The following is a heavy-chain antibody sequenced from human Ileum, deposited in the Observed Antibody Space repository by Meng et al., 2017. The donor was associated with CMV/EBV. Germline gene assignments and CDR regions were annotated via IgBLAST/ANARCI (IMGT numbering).Heavy chain of an antibody. CDR2: INTDGTTT. Sequence: GGSLRLSCTASGITFRSYWMHWVRQGPGEGLVWVSRINTDGTTTAYADFVKGRFTISRDNARSRLYLQMNSLRADDTAVYYCAGGGLDYYGVGNGYNGYFYFGMDVWGRGTTVTVSS. CDR3: AGGGLDYYGVGNGYNGYFYFGMDV. D-gene: IGHD3-10*01. J-gene: IGHJ6*02. CDR1: GITFRSYW. V-gene: IGHV3-74*03.